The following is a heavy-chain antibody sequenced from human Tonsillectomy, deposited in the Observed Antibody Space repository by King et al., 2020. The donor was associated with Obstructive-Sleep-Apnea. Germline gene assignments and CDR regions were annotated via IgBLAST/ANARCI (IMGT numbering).Heavy chain of an antibody. D-gene: IGHD5-12*01. Sequence: VQLQESGPGLVKTSQTLSLTCTVSGGSISSGDYYWSWIRQPPGTGLEWIGYIYYSGSTYYNPSLKSRVTISVDTSKHQFSLKLSSVTAADTAVYYCARDGLPYGMDVWGQGTTVTVSS. CDR2: IYYSGST. CDR1: GGSISSGDYY. V-gene: IGHV4-30-4*01. J-gene: IGHJ6*02. CDR3: ARDGLPYGMDV.